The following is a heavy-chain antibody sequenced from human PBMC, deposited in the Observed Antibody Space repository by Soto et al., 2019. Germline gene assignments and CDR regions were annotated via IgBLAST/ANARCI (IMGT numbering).Heavy chain of an antibody. V-gene: IGHV1-3*01. CDR2: INAGNGNT. CDR1: GYTFTSYA. J-gene: IGHJ6*04. Sequence: ASVKVSCKASGYTFTSYAMHWVRQAPGQRLEWMGWINAGNGNTKYSQKFQGRVTITRDTSASTAYMELSSLRSEDTAVYYCARDGWDGKLATNCYDMDVWGKGTTVTVSS. D-gene: IGHD1-26*01. CDR3: ARDGWDGKLATNCYDMDV.